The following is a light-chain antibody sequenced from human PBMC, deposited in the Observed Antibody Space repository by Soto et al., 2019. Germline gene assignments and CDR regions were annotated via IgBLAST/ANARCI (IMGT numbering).Light chain of an antibody. CDR2: GAT. Sequence: DIQMTQSPSSLSPSVGDTVTISGRASRSIRAYLNWYQHKPGKAPNLLIYGATTLHSGVPSRFSGSGSGTDFSLTISSLQPEDFATYYCQQTFSVTPLTFGGGTKVEI. V-gene: IGKV1-39*01. CDR1: RSIRAY. J-gene: IGKJ4*01. CDR3: QQTFSVTPLT.